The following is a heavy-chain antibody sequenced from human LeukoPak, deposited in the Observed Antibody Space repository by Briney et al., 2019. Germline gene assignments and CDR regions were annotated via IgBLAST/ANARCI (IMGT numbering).Heavy chain of an antibody. CDR1: GGSISSSGYY. CDR2: IYYSGST. CDR3: ARHEYSGSYYGLSWFDP. J-gene: IGHJ5*02. D-gene: IGHD1-26*01. Sequence: KPSETLSLTCTVSGGSISSSGYYWGWIRQPPGKGLEWIASIYYSGSTYYNPSLKSRVTISVDTSKNQLSLKLSSLTAADTAVYYCARHEYSGSYYGLSWFDPWGQRTLVTVSS. V-gene: IGHV4-39*01.